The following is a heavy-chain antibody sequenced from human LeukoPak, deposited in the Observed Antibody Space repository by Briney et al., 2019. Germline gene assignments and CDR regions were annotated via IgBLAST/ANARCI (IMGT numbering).Heavy chain of an antibody. D-gene: IGHD2-2*01. CDR1: GFTVSNHY. CDR3: ARGQGCTSTDCYSLFFHY. CDR2: IWYDGSNK. J-gene: IGHJ4*02. V-gene: IGHV3-33*08. Sequence: GGSLRLSCAASGFTVSNHYMNWVRQAPGKGLEWVALIWYDGSNKYYADSVKDRFTISRDNYKNTLYLQMNSLRAEDTAVYHCARGQGCTSTDCYSLFFHYWGQGTLVTVSS.